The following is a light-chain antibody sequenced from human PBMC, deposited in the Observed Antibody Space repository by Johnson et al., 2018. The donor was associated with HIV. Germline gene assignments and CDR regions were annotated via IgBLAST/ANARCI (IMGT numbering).Light chain of an antibody. CDR3: GTWDSRLNVYL. Sequence: QSVLTQPPSVSAAPGQKVTISCSGSNSNIGNNYVSWYQQLPGTAPKLLIYESTNRPSGIPDRFSGSKSGTSATLGISGLQTGDEAGYYCGTWDSRLNVYLFGPGTKVTVL. J-gene: IGLJ1*01. V-gene: IGLV1-51*02. CDR2: EST. CDR1: NSNIGNNY.